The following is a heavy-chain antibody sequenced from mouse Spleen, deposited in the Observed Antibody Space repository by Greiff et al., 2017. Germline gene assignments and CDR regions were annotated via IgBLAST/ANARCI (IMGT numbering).Heavy chain of an antibody. V-gene: IGHV2-2*01. D-gene: IGHD1-1*01. J-gene: IGHJ1*01. CDR2: IWSGGST. CDR1: GFSLTSYG. CDR3: ATHYYGSSYLGWYFDV. Sequence: VMLVESGPGLVQPSQSLSITCTVSGFSLTSYGVHWVRQSPGKGLEWLGVIWSGGSTDYNAAFISRLSISKDNSKSQVFFKMNSLQADDTAIYYCATHYYGSSYLGWYFDVWGAGTTVTVSS.